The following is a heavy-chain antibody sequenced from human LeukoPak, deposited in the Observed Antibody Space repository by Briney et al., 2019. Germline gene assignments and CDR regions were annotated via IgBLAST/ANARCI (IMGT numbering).Heavy chain of an antibody. CDR3: ARILRAVAGTKDY. Sequence: SETLSLTCAVSGYSISSGYYWGWIRQPPGKGLEWIGSIYHSGSTYYNPSLKSRVTISVDTSKHQFSLKLSSVTAADTAVYYCARILRAVAGTKDYWGQGTLVTVSS. CDR2: IYHSGST. J-gene: IGHJ4*02. D-gene: IGHD6-19*01. V-gene: IGHV4-38-2*01. CDR1: GYSISSGYY.